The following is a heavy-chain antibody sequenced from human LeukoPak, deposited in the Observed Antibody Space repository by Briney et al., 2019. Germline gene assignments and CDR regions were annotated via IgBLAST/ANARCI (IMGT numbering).Heavy chain of an antibody. D-gene: IGHD5-12*01. Sequence: SETLSLTCAVSGGSISSSNWWSWVRQPPGKGLEWIGEIYHSGSTNYNPSLKSRVTISVDKSKNQFSLKLSSVTAADTAVYYCATRVATMGGYYYGMDVWGQGTTVTVSS. CDR1: GGSISSSNW. J-gene: IGHJ6*02. CDR2: IYHSGST. CDR3: ATRVATMGGYYYGMDV. V-gene: IGHV4-4*02.